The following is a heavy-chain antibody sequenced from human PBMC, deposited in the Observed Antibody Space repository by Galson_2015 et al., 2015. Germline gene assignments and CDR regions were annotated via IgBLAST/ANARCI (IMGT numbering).Heavy chain of an antibody. V-gene: IGHV3-48*02. CDR1: GFTFSNYR. D-gene: IGHD3-16*01. Sequence: SLRLSCAASGFTFSNYRMNWVRQAPGKGLEWVSYISSSSSPMHYADSVKGRFTISRDNAKNSLYLQMHSLRDEDTAVYYCARVGGNGACWFFDLWGRGTLVTVSS. CDR2: ISSSSSPM. CDR3: ARVGGNGACWFFDL. J-gene: IGHJ2*01.